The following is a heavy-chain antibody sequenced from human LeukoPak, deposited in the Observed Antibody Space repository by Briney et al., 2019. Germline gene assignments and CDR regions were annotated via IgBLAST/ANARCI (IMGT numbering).Heavy chain of an antibody. J-gene: IGHJ4*02. CDR1: GFNISDFW. Sequence: GGSLRLSCAASGFNISDFWMTWVRQAPGKGLEWVSSISYTGTYIYYADSVKGRFTISRDNAQNSLYLQMNSLRAEDTAIYYCVRDRGTYRPIDYWGQGTLVTVSS. D-gene: IGHD1-26*01. V-gene: IGHV3-21*04. CDR2: ISYTGTYI. CDR3: VRDRGTYRPIDY.